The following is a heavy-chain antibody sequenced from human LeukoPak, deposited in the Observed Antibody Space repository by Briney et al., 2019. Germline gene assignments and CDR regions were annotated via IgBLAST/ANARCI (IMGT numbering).Heavy chain of an antibody. Sequence: APVKVSCKASGYTFTGYYMHWVRQAPGQGLEWMGWINPNSGGTNYAQKFQGRVTMTRDTSISTAYMELSRLRSDDTAVYYCARRVTIFGVVIFDYWGQGTLVTVSS. CDR3: ARRVTIFGVVIFDY. D-gene: IGHD3-3*01. CDR1: GYTFTGYY. V-gene: IGHV1-2*02. J-gene: IGHJ4*02. CDR2: INPNSGGT.